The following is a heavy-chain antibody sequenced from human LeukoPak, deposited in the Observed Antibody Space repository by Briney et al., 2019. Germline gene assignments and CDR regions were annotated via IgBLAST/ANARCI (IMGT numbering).Heavy chain of an antibody. CDR1: GFTFSSYW. J-gene: IGHJ3*02. CDR3: ARDHPSSGWYDAFDI. D-gene: IGHD6-19*01. CDR2: INSDGSST. Sequence: GGSLRLSCAASGFTFSSYWMHWVRQAPGKGLVWVSRINSDGSSTSYADSVKGRFTISRDNAKNTLYLQMNSLRAEDTAVYYCARDHPSSGWYDAFDIWGQGTMVTVSS. V-gene: IGHV3-74*01.